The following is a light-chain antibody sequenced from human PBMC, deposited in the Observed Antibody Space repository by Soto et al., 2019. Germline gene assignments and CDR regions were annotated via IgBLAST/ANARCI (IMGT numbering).Light chain of an antibody. Sequence: EIVMTQSPATLSVSPGERATLSCRASQSVSSNLAWYQQKPGQAPRLLIYGASTRATGIPARFSGSGSGTEFTLTISSLQSEDFAVYSCQQAQDGLTFGGGTKVEIK. V-gene: IGKV3-15*01. CDR3: QQAQDGLT. J-gene: IGKJ4*01. CDR2: GAS. CDR1: QSVSSN.